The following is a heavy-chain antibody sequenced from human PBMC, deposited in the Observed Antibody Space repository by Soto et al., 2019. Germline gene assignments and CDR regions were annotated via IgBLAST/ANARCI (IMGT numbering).Heavy chain of an antibody. D-gene: IGHD5-18*01. CDR2: ISGSGIST. J-gene: IGHJ3*02. CDR1: GFTSRSYA. CDR3: ARVGDRGYSYEDAFDI. Sequence: HPGGSLRLSCAASGFTSRSYAMSWVRQAPGKGLEWVSGISGSGISTHYADSVKGRFTVSRDNSKNTLYLQMNSLRAEDTAVYYCARVGDRGYSYEDAFDIWGQGTMVTVSS. V-gene: IGHV3-23*01.